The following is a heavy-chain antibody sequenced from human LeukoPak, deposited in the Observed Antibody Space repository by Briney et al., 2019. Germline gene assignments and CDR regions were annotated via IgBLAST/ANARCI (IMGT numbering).Heavy chain of an antibody. CDR1: GYTFTGYY. Sequence: ASVKVSCKVSGYTFTGYYMHWVRQAPGQGLEWMGWINPNSGGTNYAQKFQGRVTMTRDTSISTAYMELSRLRSDDTAVYYCARDPAHYYDSSGSIDYWGQGTLVTVSS. CDR2: INPNSGGT. J-gene: IGHJ4*02. D-gene: IGHD3-22*01. CDR3: ARDPAHYYDSSGSIDY. V-gene: IGHV1-2*02.